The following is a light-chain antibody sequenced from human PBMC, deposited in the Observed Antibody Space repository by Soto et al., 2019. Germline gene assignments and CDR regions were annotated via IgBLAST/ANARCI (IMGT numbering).Light chain of an antibody. Sequence: EIVLTQSPATLSLSPGERATLSCWASQSVGAYLAWYQQKPGQAPRLLIYDASNRATGIPARFSGSGSGTDFTSTSSILEPEDFAVYCWQQDDSSPHTFGGGTKVDI. CDR3: QQDDSSPHT. J-gene: IGKJ4*01. V-gene: IGKV3-11*01. CDR2: DAS. CDR1: QSVGAY.